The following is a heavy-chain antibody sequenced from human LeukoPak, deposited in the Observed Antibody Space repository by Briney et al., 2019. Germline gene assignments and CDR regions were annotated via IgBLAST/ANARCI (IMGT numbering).Heavy chain of an antibody. Sequence: GGSLRLSCAASGFTFSSYAMSWVRQAPGKGLEWVSAISGSGGSTYYADSVKGRFTISRDNSKNTLYLQMNSLRAEDTAVYYCANSRGADXFRATQNYFDYWGQGTLVTV. V-gene: IGHV3-23*01. CDR1: GFTFSSYA. CDR3: ANSRGADXFRATQNYFDY. CDR2: ISGSGGST. J-gene: IGHJ4*02.